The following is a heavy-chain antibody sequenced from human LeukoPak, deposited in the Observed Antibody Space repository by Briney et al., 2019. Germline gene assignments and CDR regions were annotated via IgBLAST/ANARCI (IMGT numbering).Heavy chain of an antibody. CDR2: ISYDGSNK. J-gene: IGHJ4*02. D-gene: IGHD6-19*01. V-gene: IGHV3-30*03. CDR3: ARAGGSGWYDSTYYFDY. CDR1: GFTFSSYG. Sequence: GGSLRLSCAASGFTFSSYGMHWVRQAPGKGLEWVAVISYDGSNKYYADSVKGRFTISRDNSKNTLYLQMNSLRAEDTAVYYRARAGGSGWYDSTYYFDYWGQGTLVTVSS.